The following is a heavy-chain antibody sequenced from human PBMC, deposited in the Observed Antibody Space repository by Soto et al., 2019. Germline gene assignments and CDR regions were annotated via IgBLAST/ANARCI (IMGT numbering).Heavy chain of an antibody. CDR3: ARPSNRLHSPSLLFYYYYGMDV. CDR1: GGTFSSYA. V-gene: IGHV1-69*13. J-gene: IGHJ6*02. Sequence: SVKVSCKASGGTFSSYAISWVRQAPGQGLEWMGGIIPIFGTANYAQKFQGRVTITADESTSTAYMELSRPRSEDTAVYYCARPSNRLHSPSLLFYYYYGMDVWGQGTTVTVSS. D-gene: IGHD3-10*01. CDR2: IIPIFGTA.